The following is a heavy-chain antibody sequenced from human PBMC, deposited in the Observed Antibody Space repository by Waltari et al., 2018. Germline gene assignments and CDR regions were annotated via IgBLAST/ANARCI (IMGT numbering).Heavy chain of an antibody. CDR2: IRYDGIIK. V-gene: IGHV3-30*02. Sequence: QVQLVVESGGGVVQPGGSLRLSCAASGFTFSSYGMHGVRQAPGKWLDWVASIRYDGIIKYNANSGKGRFTISRDNSKNTLYLQMNGLRAEDTAVYNCARGRGSPTHYFDHWGQGTLVTVSS. CDR3: ARGRGSPTHYFDH. J-gene: IGHJ4*02. CDR1: GFTFSSYG. D-gene: IGHD3-16*01.